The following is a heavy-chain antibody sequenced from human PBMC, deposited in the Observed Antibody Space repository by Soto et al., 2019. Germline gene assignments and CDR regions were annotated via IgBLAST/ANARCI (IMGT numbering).Heavy chain of an antibody. CDR3: ARRRCSGGDWNWFDH. J-gene: IGHJ5*02. D-gene: IGHD6-19*01. V-gene: IGHV4-59*01. Sequence: SETLSLTCTVSGGSISSYYWSWIRQPPGKGLEWIGYIYYSGSTNYNPSLKSRVTISVDTSKNQFSLKLSSVTAADTAVYYCARRRCSGGDWNWFDHWGQGTLVTVSS. CDR1: GGSISSYY. CDR2: IYYSGST.